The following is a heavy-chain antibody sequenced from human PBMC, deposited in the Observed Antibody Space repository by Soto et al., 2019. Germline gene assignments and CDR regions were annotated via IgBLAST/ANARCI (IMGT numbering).Heavy chain of an antibody. CDR3: ARAGVYYYDSSGYYAPLDY. V-gene: IGHV4-39*02. J-gene: IGHJ4*02. D-gene: IGHD3-22*01. CDR1: GGSISSSGCY. Sequence: PSETKSVTCTVSGGSISSSGCYWGWINKPPGKGLEWIGSIYYSGSTYYNPSLKSRVTISVDTSKNSLYLQMNSLRAEDTAVYYCARAGVYYYDSSGYYAPLDYWGQGTLVTVSS. CDR2: IYYSGST.